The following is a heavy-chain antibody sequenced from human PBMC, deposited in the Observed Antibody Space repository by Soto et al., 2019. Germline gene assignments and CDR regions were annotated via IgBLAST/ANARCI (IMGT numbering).Heavy chain of an antibody. D-gene: IGHD6-13*01. Sequence: SVKVSCKASGGTFSSYAISWVRQAPVQGLEWMGGIIPIFGTANYAQKFQGRVTITADESTSTAYMELSSLRSEDTAVYYCARDNMPGIAAAGNDYWGQGTLVTVSS. CDR1: GGTFSSYA. CDR2: IIPIFGTA. J-gene: IGHJ4*02. CDR3: ARDNMPGIAAAGNDY. V-gene: IGHV1-69*13.